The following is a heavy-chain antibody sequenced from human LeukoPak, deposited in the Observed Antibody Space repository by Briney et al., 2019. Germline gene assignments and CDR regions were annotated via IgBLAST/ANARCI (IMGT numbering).Heavy chain of an antibody. D-gene: IGHD2-2*01. Sequence: GGSLTLSCAASGFTFSSYSMNWVRQAPGKGLEWVSSISSSSSYIYYADSVKGRFTISRDNAKNSLYLQMNSLRAEDTAVYYCARDYCSSTSCPYYYYYYMDVWGKGTTVTISS. V-gene: IGHV3-21*01. J-gene: IGHJ6*03. CDR3: ARDYCSSTSCPYYYYYYMDV. CDR1: GFTFSSYS. CDR2: ISSSSSYI.